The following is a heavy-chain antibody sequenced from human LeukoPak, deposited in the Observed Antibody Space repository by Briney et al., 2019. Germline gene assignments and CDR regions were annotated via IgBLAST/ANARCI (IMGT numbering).Heavy chain of an antibody. CDR3: ANGLRSAFDI. J-gene: IGHJ3*02. CDR1: GDSINSLDL. Sequence: SETLSLTCTVSGDSINSLDLWSWVRQPPGKGLEWIGEMYLSGTTHSNPSVKSRVTISIDKSKNQFFLNLSSVTAADTAVYYCANGLRSAFDIWGQGTMVTVSS. V-gene: IGHV4-4*02. D-gene: IGHD4-17*01. CDR2: MYLSGTT.